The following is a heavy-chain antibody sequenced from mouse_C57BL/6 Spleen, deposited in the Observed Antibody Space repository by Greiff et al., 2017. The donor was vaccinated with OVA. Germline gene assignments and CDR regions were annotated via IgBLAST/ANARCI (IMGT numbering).Heavy chain of an antibody. V-gene: IGHV1-82*01. D-gene: IGHD1-1*01. Sequence: VQLQQSGPELVKPGASVKISCKASGYAFSSSWMNWVKQRPGKGLEWIGRIYPGDGDTNYNGKFKGKATLTADKSSSTAYMQLSSLTSEDSAVYFCARPGGSSYGWYFDVWGTGTTVTVSS. CDR2: IYPGDGDT. CDR3: ARPGGSSYGWYFDV. J-gene: IGHJ1*03. CDR1: GYAFSSSW.